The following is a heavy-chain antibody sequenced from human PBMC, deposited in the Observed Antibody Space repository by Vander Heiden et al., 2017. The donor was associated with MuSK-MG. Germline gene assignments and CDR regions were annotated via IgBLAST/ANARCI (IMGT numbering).Heavy chain of an antibody. J-gene: IGHJ6*03. CDR3: AREYCSSMSCYLDV. D-gene: IGHD2-2*01. V-gene: IGHV3-11*01. Sequence: QLVESGGGLVQPRGSLRLSCAASGFPFSDYFMTWIRQAPGKGLEWVSYISSSGSSVHYADSVKGRFTISRDNPKSSLHLQMSSLRAEDTAVYYCAREYCSSMSCYLDVWGKGTAVVVS. CDR2: ISSSGSSV. CDR1: GFPFSDYF.